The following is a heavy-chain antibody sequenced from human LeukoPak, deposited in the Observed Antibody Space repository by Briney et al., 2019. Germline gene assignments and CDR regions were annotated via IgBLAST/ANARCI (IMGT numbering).Heavy chain of an antibody. CDR3: ARDPDTNDGVD. CDR2: IHHSGST. Sequence: TSKTLSLTCTVSGVSISSSNSYWGWIRQPPEKGLEWIGSIHHSGSTDYNPSLKSRVTISLDTPKNQFSLRLTSVTAADTAVYYCARDPDTNDGVDWGQGTLVTVSS. V-gene: IGHV4-39*07. D-gene: IGHD3-10*01. J-gene: IGHJ4*02. CDR1: GVSISSSNSY.